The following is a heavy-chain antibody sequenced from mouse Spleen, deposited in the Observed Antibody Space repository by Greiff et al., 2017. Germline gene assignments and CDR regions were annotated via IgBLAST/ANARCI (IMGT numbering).Heavy chain of an antibody. Sequence: QVQLQQSGAELVKPGASVKMSCKASGYTFTSYWITWVKQRPGQGLEWIGNINPSNGGTNYNEKFKSKATLTVDKSSSTAYMQLSSLTSEDSAVYYCAREDMRGDYGFDYWGQGTTLTVSS. J-gene: IGHJ2*01. CDR3: AREDMRGDYGFDY. CDR2: INPSNGGT. V-gene: IGHV1-53*01. D-gene: IGHD2-13*01. CDR1: GYTFTSYW.